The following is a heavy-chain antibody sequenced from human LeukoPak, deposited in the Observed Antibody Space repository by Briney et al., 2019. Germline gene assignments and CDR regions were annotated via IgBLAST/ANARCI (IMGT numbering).Heavy chain of an antibody. Sequence: SETLSLTCAVSGYSISSGYYWGWIRQPPGKGLEWIGRIYHSGSTYYNPSLKSRVTMSVDTSKNQFSLKLNSVTAADTAVYYCASCPSGSYYPHWGQGTLVTVSS. D-gene: IGHD3-10*01. V-gene: IGHV4-38-2*01. CDR1: GYSISSGYY. CDR2: IYHSGST. J-gene: IGHJ4*02. CDR3: ASCPSGSYYPH.